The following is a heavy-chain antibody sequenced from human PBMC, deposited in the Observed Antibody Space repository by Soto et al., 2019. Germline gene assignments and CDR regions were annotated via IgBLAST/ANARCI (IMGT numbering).Heavy chain of an antibody. D-gene: IGHD3-10*01. V-gene: IGHV1-69*13. CDR3: ARQGPGIYYYYGMDV. CDR1: GGTFSSYA. CDR2: IIPIFGTA. Sequence: GASVKVSCKASGGTFSSYAISWVRQAPGQGLEWMGGIIPIFGTANYAQKFQGRVTITADESTSTAYMELSSLRSEDTAVYYCARQGPGIYYYYGMDVWGQGTTVTVS. J-gene: IGHJ6*02.